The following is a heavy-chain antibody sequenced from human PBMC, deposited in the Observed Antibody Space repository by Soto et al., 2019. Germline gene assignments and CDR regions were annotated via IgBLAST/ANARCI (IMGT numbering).Heavy chain of an antibody. Sequence: HPSETLSLTCTVSGGSISGYYWSWIRQPPGKGLEWVSAISGSGGSTYYADSVKGRFTISRDNSKNTLYLQMNSLRAEDTAVYYCAKDSGDFSVNFDYWGQGTLVTVSS. V-gene: IGHV3-23*01. CDR1: GGSISGYY. D-gene: IGHD3-3*01. CDR3: AKDSGDFSVNFDY. J-gene: IGHJ4*02. CDR2: ISGSGGST.